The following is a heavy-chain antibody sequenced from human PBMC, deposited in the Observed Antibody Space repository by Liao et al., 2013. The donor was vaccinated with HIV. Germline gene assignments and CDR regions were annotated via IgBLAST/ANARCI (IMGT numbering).Heavy chain of an antibody. V-gene: IGHV4-59*01. J-gene: IGHJ3*02. D-gene: IGHD3-3*01. CDR1: GGSISSYY. CDR2: IYYSGST. Sequence: QVQLQESGPGLVKPSETLSLTCTVSGGSISSYYWSWIRQPPGKGLDWIGYIYYSGSTNYNPSLKSRVTISVDTSKNQFSLKLSSVTAADTAVYYCARASFYDFWSYAFDIWGQGTMVTVSS. CDR3: ARASFYDFWSYAFDI.